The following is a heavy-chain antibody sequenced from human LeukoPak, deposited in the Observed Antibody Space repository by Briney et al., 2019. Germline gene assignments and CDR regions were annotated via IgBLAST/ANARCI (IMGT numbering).Heavy chain of an antibody. CDR2: ISYDGSNK. J-gene: IGHJ4*02. Sequence: PGGSLRLSCAASGFTFSNYVMHWVRQAPGKGLEWVAVISYDGSNKNSADSVKGRFTVSRDNSKNTVYLQLSSLRPEDTAVYYCAKDQLARERYGGEEPDYWGQGTLVTVSS. V-gene: IGHV3-30*18. CDR3: AKDQLARERYGGEEPDY. CDR1: GFTFSNYV. D-gene: IGHD6-6*01.